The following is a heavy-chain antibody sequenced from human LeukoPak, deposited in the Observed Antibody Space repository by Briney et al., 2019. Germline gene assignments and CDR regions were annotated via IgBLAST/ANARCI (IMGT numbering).Heavy chain of an antibody. CDR3: ARVAATTAVDY. CDR2: IYYSGST. V-gene: IGHV4-59*01. CDR1: GGSISSYY. J-gene: IGHJ4*02. D-gene: IGHD6-25*01. Sequence: SETLSLTCTVSGGSISSYYWSWLRQPPGKGLEWIGYIYYSGSTNYNPSLKSRVTISVDTSKNQFSLKLSSVTAADTAVYYCARVAATTAVDYWGQGTRVTVSS.